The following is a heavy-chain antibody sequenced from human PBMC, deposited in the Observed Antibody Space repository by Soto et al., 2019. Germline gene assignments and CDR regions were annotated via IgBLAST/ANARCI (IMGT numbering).Heavy chain of an antibody. CDR1: GGSISSSNW. Sequence: QVQLQESGPGLVKPSGTLSLTCAVSGGSISSSNWWSWVRQPPGKGLEWMGEIYHSGSTNYNPPLQSRVTISVAKSKTQFSLKLSSVTAADTAVYYCARIAAAGTYFQHWGQGTLVTVSS. J-gene: IGHJ1*01. CDR3: ARIAAAGTYFQH. V-gene: IGHV4-4*02. CDR2: IYHSGST. D-gene: IGHD6-13*01.